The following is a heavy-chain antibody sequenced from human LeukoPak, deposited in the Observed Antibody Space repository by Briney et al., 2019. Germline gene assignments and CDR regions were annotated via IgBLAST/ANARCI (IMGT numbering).Heavy chain of an antibody. Sequence: PSETLSLTCIVSGGSISSYYWSWIRQPPGKGLEWIGYIYYSGSTNYNPSLKSRVTISVDTSKNQFPLKLSSVTAADTAVYYCARGGARLAFDYWGQGTLVTVSS. CDR3: ARGGARLAFDY. CDR2: IYYSGST. J-gene: IGHJ4*02. CDR1: GGSISSYY. V-gene: IGHV4-59*01. D-gene: IGHD1-26*01.